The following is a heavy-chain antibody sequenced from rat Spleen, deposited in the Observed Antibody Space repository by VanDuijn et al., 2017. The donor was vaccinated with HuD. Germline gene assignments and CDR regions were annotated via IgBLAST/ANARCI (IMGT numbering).Heavy chain of an antibody. Sequence: EVQLQESGPGPVKVSESLSLTCSVTGYSISSNFWGWMRKFPGDKMEWMGYISYSGSTSYHPFLKSRISITRDTSKNQFFLHLNSVTTEDTATYYCARSTYNNYFDSWGQGVMVTVSS. CDR2: ISYSGST. CDR3: ARSTYNNYFDS. CDR1: GYSISSNF. J-gene: IGHJ2*01. D-gene: IGHD1-10*01. V-gene: IGHV3-1*01.